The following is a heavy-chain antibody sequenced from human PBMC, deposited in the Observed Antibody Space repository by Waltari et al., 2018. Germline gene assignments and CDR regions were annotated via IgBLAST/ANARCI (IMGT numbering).Heavy chain of an antibody. CDR2: IKHSGIT. D-gene: IGHD3-9*01. CDR1: GGSFSGYY. CDR3: ARAYDILTDSLDY. Sequence: QVQLQQWGAGLLKPSETLSLTCAVYGGSFSGYYWSWIRQPPGKGLEWIGEIKHSGITNYNPSLKSRVTIPVDTSKNQFSLKLSSVTAADTAVYYCARAYDILTDSLDYWGQGTLVTVSS. V-gene: IGHV4-34*01. J-gene: IGHJ4*02.